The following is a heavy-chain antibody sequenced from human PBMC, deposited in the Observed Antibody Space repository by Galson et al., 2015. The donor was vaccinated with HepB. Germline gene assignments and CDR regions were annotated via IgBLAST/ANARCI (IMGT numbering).Heavy chain of an antibody. CDR2: XXTXXXTT. V-gene: IGHV3-48*04. J-gene: IGHJ3*02. Sequence: SLRLSCAASGLTLSSYTMSWVRQSPGRGXXXVSXXXTXXXTTXXXDSXXGRLTXAREDHRNTVFMQMSSLTADXSAVYFCATTRFGNGAYWTFEIWGQGTLVTVAS. CDR1: GLTLSSYT. CDR3: ATTRFGNGAYWTFEI. D-gene: IGHD4-17*01.